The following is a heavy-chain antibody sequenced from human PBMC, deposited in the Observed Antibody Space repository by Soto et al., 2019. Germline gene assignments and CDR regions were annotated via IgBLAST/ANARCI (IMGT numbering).Heavy chain of an antibody. D-gene: IGHD7-27*01. CDR1: GFTFDDYA. J-gene: IGHJ4*02. Sequence: EVELVESGGGLVQPGRSLRLSCTTSGFTFDDYAMHWVRQAPGKGLEWVSGITWNSDIIDYADPVKGRFTVSRDNAKNSLYLQMNSLRAEDTALYYCAKELGPAPSFDFWGQGTLVTVSS. V-gene: IGHV3-9*01. CDR2: ITWNSDII. CDR3: AKELGPAPSFDF.